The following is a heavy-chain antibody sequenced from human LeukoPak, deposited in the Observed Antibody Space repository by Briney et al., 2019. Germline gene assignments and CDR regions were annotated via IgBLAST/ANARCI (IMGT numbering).Heavy chain of an antibody. Sequence: GGSLRLSCAASGFTFSSYAMSWVRQAPGKGREWVSAISGSGGSTYYADSVKGRFTISRDNSKNTLYLQMNSLRAEDTAVYYCAKDQSTPDYYDSSGYFHDYWGQGTLVTVSS. D-gene: IGHD3-22*01. CDR2: ISGSGGST. CDR3: AKDQSTPDYYDSSGYFHDY. CDR1: GFTFSSYA. V-gene: IGHV3-23*01. J-gene: IGHJ4*02.